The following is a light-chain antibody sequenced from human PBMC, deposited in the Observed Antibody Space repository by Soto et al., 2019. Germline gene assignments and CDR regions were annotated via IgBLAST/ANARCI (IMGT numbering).Light chain of an antibody. Sequence: EIVVTQSPATLSLSPGERAALSCRASQSIRSNLAWYQQKPGQAPRLLIYGASTRATGIPARLSGSGSGTEFTLTISSLQSEDFAVYYCQQYNNWPAITFGQGTRLEIK. J-gene: IGKJ5*01. CDR2: GAS. CDR3: QQYNNWPAIT. CDR1: QSIRSN. V-gene: IGKV3D-15*01.